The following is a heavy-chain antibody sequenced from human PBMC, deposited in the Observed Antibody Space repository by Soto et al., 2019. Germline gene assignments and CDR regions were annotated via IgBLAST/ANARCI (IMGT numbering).Heavy chain of an antibody. CDR1: GFTFRSYG. CDR3: AKETIAVGGPNYFDY. J-gene: IGHJ4*02. Sequence: QVQLVESGGGVVQPGRSLRLSCAASGFTFRSYGMHWVRQAPGKGLEWVAVISYDGLAQYYGDSVKGRFTISRDNSQNTLYLQMNNLRTEDTAIYYCAKETIAVGGPNYFDYWGQGTLVTVSS. D-gene: IGHD6-19*01. CDR2: ISYDGLAQ. V-gene: IGHV3-30*18.